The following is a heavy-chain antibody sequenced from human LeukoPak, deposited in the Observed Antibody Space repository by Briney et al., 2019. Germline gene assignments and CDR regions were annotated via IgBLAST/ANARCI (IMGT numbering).Heavy chain of an antibody. CDR3: AKESIAARPSPHDY. D-gene: IGHD6-6*01. CDR2: IKRDGSET. CDR1: GFAFSTYW. J-gene: IGHJ4*02. V-gene: IGHV3-7*01. Sequence: GGSLRLSCAASGFAFSTYWMTWVRQAPGKGLEWVANIKRDGSETYYVDSVKGRFTISRDNTKNSLYLQMNSLRAEDTAVYYCAKESIAARPSPHDYWGQGTLVTVSS.